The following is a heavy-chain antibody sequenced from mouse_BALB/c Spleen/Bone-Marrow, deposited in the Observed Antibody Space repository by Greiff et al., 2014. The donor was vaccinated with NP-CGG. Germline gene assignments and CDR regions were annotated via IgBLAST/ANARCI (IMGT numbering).Heavy chain of an antibody. Sequence: QVQLQQSGAELVKPGASVKLSCKASGYTFTSYWMHWVKLRPGQGFEWIGEINPNNGGSNYNEKFKRKATLTVDKSSSTAYMQLNSLTSEDSAVYYCTRLIYGSSDYAMDNWGQGTSVTVSS. V-gene: IGHV1S81*02. D-gene: IGHD1-1*01. CDR1: GYTFTSYW. CDR3: TRLIYGSSDYAMDN. J-gene: IGHJ4*01. CDR2: INPNNGGS.